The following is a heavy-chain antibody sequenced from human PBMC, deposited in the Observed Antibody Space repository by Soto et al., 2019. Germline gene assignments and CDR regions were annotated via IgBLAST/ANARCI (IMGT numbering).Heavy chain of an antibody. J-gene: IGHJ6*02. V-gene: IGHV1-46*01. CDR3: ARESEPYDFWSGYSLTNLYYYYGMDV. D-gene: IGHD3-3*01. CDR1: GYTFTSYY. CDR2: INPSGGST. Sequence: ASVKVSCKASGYTFTSYYMHWVRQAPGQGLEWMGIINPSGGSTSYAQKFQGRVNMTRDTSASTVYMELSSLRSEDTAVYYCARESEPYDFWSGYSLTNLYYYYGMDVWGQGTTVTVSS.